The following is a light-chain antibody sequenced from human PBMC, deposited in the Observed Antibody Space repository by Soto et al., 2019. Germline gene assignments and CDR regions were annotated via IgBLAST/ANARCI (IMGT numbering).Light chain of an antibody. CDR1: SSDIGGYNY. V-gene: IGLV2-14*01. CDR2: DVS. CDR3: QSYDSSLSGYV. Sequence: QSALTQPASVSGSPGQSTTISCTGTSSDIGGYNYVSWYQQLPGEAPKLIIYDVSDRPSGVSTRFSGSKSGTSASLAITGLQAEDEADYYCQSYDSSLSGYVFGTGTKLTVL. J-gene: IGLJ1*01.